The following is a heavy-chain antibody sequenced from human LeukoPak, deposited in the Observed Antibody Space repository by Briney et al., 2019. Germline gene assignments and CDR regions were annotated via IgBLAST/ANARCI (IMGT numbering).Heavy chain of an antibody. D-gene: IGHD2-8*01. CDR2: MNPKTGDT. J-gene: IGHJ5*02. CDR1: GYTLIDYY. V-gene: IGHV1-2*02. CDR3: TRDVIMGYQQGYFDP. Sequence: GASVKVSCKASGYTLIDYYIHWVREALGRGLGCMGCMNPKTGDTRYVEKLQSRVAMTRETSINTAYMGLSGLNSDDTAMYFCTRDVIMGYQQGYFDPWGQGTLVTVSS.